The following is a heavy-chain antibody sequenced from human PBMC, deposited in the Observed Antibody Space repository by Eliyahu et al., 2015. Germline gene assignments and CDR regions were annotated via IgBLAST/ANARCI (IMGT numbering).Heavy chain of an antibody. D-gene: IGHD2-2*01. CDR1: XFXXNTRXVX. CDR2: INWDDDK. J-gene: IGHJ4*02. CDR3: ARTVAVATKYFDY. V-gene: IGHV2-70*13. Sequence: QXTLXESGPALVKPTQTLTXTXXFSXFXXNTRXVXVSWIRQSPGKALEWLALINWDDDKYYRTSLKTRLTISKDSSKNQVVLTMTNMDPVDTATYYCARTVAVATKYFDYWGQGTQVNV.